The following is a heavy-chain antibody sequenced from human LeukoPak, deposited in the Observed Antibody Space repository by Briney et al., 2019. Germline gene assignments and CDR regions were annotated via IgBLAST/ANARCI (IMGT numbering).Heavy chain of an antibody. Sequence: ASVKVSCKASGYTFTDYTMHWLRQAPGQRLDWMGWINGGSGNTKYSPEFQGRVTITRDTSASTAYMELSSLRSEDTAVYYCANPRYDSSGYYYVDWGQGTLVAVSS. V-gene: IGHV1-3*01. D-gene: IGHD3-22*01. CDR3: ANPRYDSSGYYYVD. CDR2: INGGSGNT. CDR1: GYTFTDYT. J-gene: IGHJ4*02.